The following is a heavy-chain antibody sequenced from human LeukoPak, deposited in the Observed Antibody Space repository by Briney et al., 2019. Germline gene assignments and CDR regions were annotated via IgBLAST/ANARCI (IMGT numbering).Heavy chain of an antibody. CDR3: ARDPNWGSGY. CDR2: IGASGGDI. D-gene: IGHD7-27*01. Sequence: GGSLRLSCATSGFTFSSYTMIWVRQAPGKGLEWVSIIGASGGDIHYADSVKGRFSIPRDNPKNTLTLQMNSLRVDDTAVYYCARDPNWGSGYWGQGTLVTVSS. V-gene: IGHV3-23*01. CDR1: GFTFSSYT. J-gene: IGHJ4*02.